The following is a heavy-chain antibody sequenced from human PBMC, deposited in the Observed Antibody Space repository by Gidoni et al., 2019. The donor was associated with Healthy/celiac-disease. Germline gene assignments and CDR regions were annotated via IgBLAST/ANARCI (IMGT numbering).Heavy chain of an antibody. CDR2: ISSSGSTI. D-gene: IGHD1-26*01. Sequence: QVQLVESGGGLVKPGGSLRLSCAASGFTFSDYYMSWIRQAPGKGLEWVSYISSSGSTIYYADSVKGRFTISRDNAKNSLYLQMNSLRAEDTAVYYCARTPPYSGSYLASLGSYYFDYWGQGTLVTVSS. CDR1: GFTFSDYY. J-gene: IGHJ4*02. V-gene: IGHV3-11*01. CDR3: ARTPPYSGSYLASLGSYYFDY.